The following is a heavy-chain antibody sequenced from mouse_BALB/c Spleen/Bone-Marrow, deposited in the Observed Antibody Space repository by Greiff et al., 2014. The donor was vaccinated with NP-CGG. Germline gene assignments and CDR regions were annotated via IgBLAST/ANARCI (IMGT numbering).Heavy chain of an antibody. Sequence: EVQLVESGGGLVKPGGSLKLSCAASGFAFSSYDMSWVRQTPEKRLDWVAYISSGGGSTYYPDTVKGRFTISRDNAKNTLYLQMSSLKSEDTAMYYCAREGRLRRDSPYWGQGTLVTVSA. D-gene: IGHD2-2*01. CDR3: AREGRLRRDSPY. CDR2: ISSGGGST. CDR1: GFAFSSYD. J-gene: IGHJ3*01. V-gene: IGHV5-12-1*01.